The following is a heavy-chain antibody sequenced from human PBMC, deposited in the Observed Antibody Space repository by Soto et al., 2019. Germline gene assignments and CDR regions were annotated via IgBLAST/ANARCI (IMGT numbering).Heavy chain of an antibody. V-gene: IGHV1-18*01. D-gene: IGHD6-13*01. CDR2: ISAYNGNT. Sequence: GASVKVSCKASGYTFTSYGISWVRQAPGQGLEWMGWISAYNGNTNYAQKLQGRVTMTTDTSTSTAYMELRSLRSDDTAVYYCARGSSSCLDHDAFDIWGQGTMVTVSS. CDR3: ARGSSSCLDHDAFDI. J-gene: IGHJ3*02. CDR1: GYTFTSYG.